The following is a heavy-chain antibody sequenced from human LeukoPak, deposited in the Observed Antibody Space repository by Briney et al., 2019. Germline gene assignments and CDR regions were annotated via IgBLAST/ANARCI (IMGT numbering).Heavy chain of an antibody. CDR1: GFTFDDYA. V-gene: IGHV3-9*01. CDR3: AKDIKSNYDGLDY. D-gene: IGHD4-11*01. Sequence: PGGSLRLSCAASGFTFDDYAMHWVRQAPGKGLEWVSGISWNSGSIGYADSVKGRFTISRDNAKNSLYLQMNSLRAEDTALYYCAKDIKSNYDGLDYWGQGTLVTVSS. CDR2: ISWNSGSI. J-gene: IGHJ4*02.